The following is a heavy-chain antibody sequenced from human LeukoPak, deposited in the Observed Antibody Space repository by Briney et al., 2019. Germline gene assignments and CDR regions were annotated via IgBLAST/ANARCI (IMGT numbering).Heavy chain of an antibody. CDR2: IFYSGST. J-gene: IGHJ4*02. D-gene: IGHD6-13*01. V-gene: IGHV4-59*01. Sequence: PSETLPLTCTVSGVSISRYYWSWIRQSPGKGLEWIGNIFYSGSTNYNPSFKSRVTISLDTSKNQFSLNLSSVTAAETAVYYCARVNRYCNDYWGQGTLVTVSS. CDR1: GVSISRYY. CDR3: ARVNRYCNDY.